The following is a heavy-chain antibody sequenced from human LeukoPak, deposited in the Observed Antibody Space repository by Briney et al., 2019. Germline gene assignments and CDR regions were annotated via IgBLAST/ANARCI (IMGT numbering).Heavy chain of an antibody. CDR1: GFTFSSND. CDR2: ISGSDGGT. J-gene: IGHJ4*02. CDR3: AKGSRGYFDWLLYFDY. D-gene: IGHD3-9*01. V-gene: IGHV3-23*01. Sequence: PGGSLRLSCAASGFTFSSNDMSWVRQTPGKGLEWVSAISGSDGGTNYADSVKGRFTISRDNSKNTLYLQMNSLRAEDTAVYYCAKGSRGYFDWLLYFDYWGQGTLVTVSS.